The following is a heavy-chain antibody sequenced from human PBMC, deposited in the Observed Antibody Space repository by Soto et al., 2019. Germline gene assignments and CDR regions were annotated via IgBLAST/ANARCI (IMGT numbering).Heavy chain of an antibody. Sequence: ASGKVCCKASGYTFTGYYMHWVRQAPGQGLEWMGWINPNSGSTNYAQKFQGWVTMTRDTSISTAYMELSRLRSDDTAVYYCARGFYDYVWGSYRNNWFDPWGQGTLVTVSS. J-gene: IGHJ5*02. D-gene: IGHD3-16*02. CDR3: ARGFYDYVWGSYRNNWFDP. CDR1: GYTFTGYY. V-gene: IGHV1-2*04. CDR2: INPNSGST.